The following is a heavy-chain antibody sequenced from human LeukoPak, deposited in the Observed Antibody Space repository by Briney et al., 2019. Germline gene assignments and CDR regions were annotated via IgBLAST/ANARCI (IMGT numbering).Heavy chain of an antibody. V-gene: IGHV4-39*07. CDR3: AREIPGGRLDY. CDR2: IYYSGST. Sequence: SETLSLTCTVSGGSISSSSYYWGWIPQPPGKGLEWIGSIYYSGSTYYNPSLKSRVTISVDTSKNQFSLKLSSVTAADTAVYYCAREIPGGRLDYWGQGTLVTVSS. J-gene: IGHJ4*02. CDR1: GGSISSSSYY. D-gene: IGHD1-14*01.